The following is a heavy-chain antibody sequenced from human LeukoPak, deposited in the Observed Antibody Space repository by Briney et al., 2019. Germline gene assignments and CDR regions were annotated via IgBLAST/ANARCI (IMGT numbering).Heavy chain of an antibody. CDR2: IYYTRVT. J-gene: IGHJ4*02. D-gene: IGHD6-25*01. CDR3: ARTARLPNS. Sequence: SETLSLTCTVSGTSITSSYWSWIRQPPGKGLEHIGYIYYTRVTNYSPSLKSRVTMSLDTSKNQFSLRLTSVTAADTAIYYCARTARLPNSWGQGTLVTVSS. CDR1: GTSITSSY. V-gene: IGHV4-59*01.